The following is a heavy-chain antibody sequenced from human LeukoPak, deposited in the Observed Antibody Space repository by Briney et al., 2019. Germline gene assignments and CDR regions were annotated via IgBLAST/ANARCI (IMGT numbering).Heavy chain of an antibody. Sequence: ASVKVSCKASGYTFTSYYMHWVRQAPGQGLEWMGIINPSGGSTSYAQKFQGRVTMTRNTSTSTVYMELSSLRSEDTAVYYCAGSGYYYGGLTDWGQGTLVTVSS. CDR3: AGSGYYYGGLTD. V-gene: IGHV1-46*01. CDR1: GYTFTSYY. J-gene: IGHJ4*02. D-gene: IGHD3-22*01. CDR2: INPSGGST.